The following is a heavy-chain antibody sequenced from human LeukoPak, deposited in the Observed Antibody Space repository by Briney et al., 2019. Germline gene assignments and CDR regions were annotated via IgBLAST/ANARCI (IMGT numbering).Heavy chain of an antibody. Sequence: GGSLRLSCAASGFTFSSYSMNWVRQAPGKGLEWVSYISSSSSTIYYADSVKGRFTISRDNAKNSLYLQMNSLRAEDTAVYYCAKLKYCSGGSCYSGVFVWGQGTLVTVSS. V-gene: IGHV3-48*01. J-gene: IGHJ4*02. CDR3: AKLKYCSGGSCYSGVFV. D-gene: IGHD2-15*01. CDR1: GFTFSSYS. CDR2: ISSSSSTI.